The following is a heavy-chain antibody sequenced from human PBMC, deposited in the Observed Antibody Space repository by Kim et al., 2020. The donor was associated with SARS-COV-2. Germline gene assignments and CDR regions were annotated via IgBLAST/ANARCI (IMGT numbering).Heavy chain of an antibody. CDR3: ARSGGSYYGY. CDR2: ISYDGSNK. D-gene: IGHD1-26*01. J-gene: IGHJ4*02. V-gene: IGHV3-30*04. CDR1: GFTFSSYA. Sequence: GGSLRLSCAASGFTFSSYAMHWVRQAPGKGLEWVAVISYDGSNKYYADSVKGRFTISRDNSKNTLYLQMNSLRAEDTAVYYCARSGGSYYGYWGQGTLVT.